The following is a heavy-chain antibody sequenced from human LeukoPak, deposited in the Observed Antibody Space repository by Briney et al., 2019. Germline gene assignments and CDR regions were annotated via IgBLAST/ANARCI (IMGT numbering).Heavy chain of an antibody. V-gene: IGHV3-23*01. Sequence: GGSLRLSCAAYGFTFNNYAMNWVRQAPGKGLEWVSTISGSGGNTYYADSVKGRFTISRDNSKNTLYLQMNSLRAEDTALYYCAKPPYGSGTNYFDYWGQGTLVTVSS. CDR1: GFTFNNYA. CDR3: AKPPYGSGTNYFDY. CDR2: ISGSGGNT. J-gene: IGHJ4*02. D-gene: IGHD3-10*01.